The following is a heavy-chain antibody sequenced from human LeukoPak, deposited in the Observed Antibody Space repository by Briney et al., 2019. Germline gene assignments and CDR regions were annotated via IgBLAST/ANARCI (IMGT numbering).Heavy chain of an antibody. V-gene: IGHV3-21*01. CDR2: ISSGSSYI. CDR3: ARDLYCSGGSCAGYFDY. CDR1: GFTFSTYS. J-gene: IGHJ4*02. Sequence: GGSLRLSRAASGFTFSTYSMNWVRQAPGKGLEWVSSISSGSSYIYYADSVKGRFTISRDNAKNSLYLQMNSPRAEDTAVYYCARDLYCSGGSCAGYFDYWGQGTLVTVSS. D-gene: IGHD2-15*01.